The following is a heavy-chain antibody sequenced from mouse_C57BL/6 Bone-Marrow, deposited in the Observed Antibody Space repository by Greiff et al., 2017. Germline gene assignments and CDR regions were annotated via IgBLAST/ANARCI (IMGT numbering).Heavy chain of an antibody. CDR1: GYTFTSSW. D-gene: IGHD1-3*01. V-gene: IGHV1-69*01. CDR3: ARYLYAYYFDY. CDR2: IDPSDSYT. Sequence: QVQLQQPGAELVMPGASVKLSCKASGYTFTSSWMHWVKQRPGQGLEWIGEIDPSDSYTNYNQKFKGKSTLTVDKSSSTAYMQLSSLTSEDSAVYYCARYLYAYYFDYWGQGTTLTVSS. J-gene: IGHJ2*01.